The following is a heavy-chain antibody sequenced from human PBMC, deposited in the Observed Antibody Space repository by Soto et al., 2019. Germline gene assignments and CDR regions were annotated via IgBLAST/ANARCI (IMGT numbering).Heavy chain of an antibody. V-gene: IGHV4-59*01. CDR2: IYYSGST. J-gene: IGHJ5*02. Sequence: SETLSLTCTVSGGSISSYYWSWIRQPPGKGLEWIGYIYYSGSTNYNPSLKSRVTISVDTSKNQFSLKLSSVTAADTAVYYCARGTGDGYNYAPWFDPWGQGTLVTVS. CDR3: ARGTGDGYNYAPWFDP. CDR1: GGSISSYY. D-gene: IGHD5-12*01.